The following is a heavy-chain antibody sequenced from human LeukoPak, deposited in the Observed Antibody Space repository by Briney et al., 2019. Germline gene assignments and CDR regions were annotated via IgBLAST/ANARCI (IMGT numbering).Heavy chain of an antibody. CDR3: ARGGECGSCDGFDM. CDR1: GGSISSSSYY. J-gene: IGHJ3*02. V-gene: IGHV4-39*01. CDR2: IYYSGST. D-gene: IGHD2-15*01. Sequence: SETLSLTCTVSGGSISSSSYYWGWIRQPPGKGLEWIGSIYYSGSTYYNPSLKSRVTISVDTSKNQFSLKLSSVTVADTAVYYCARGGECGSCDGFDMWGQGIMVTVSS.